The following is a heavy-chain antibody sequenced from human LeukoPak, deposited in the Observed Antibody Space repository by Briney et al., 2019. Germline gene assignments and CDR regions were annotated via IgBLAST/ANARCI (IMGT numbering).Heavy chain of an antibody. Sequence: GGSLRLSCAASGFTFSSYAMSWVRQAPGKGLEWVSAISGSGGSTYYADSVKGRFTISRDNSKNTLYLQMNSLRADDTAVYYCGKGGHYYDSGGYYYPIEAFDIWGQGKMVSVSS. D-gene: IGHD3-22*01. CDR1: GFTFSSYA. V-gene: IGHV3-23*01. CDR2: ISGSGGST. CDR3: GKGGHYYDSGGYYYPIEAFDI. J-gene: IGHJ3*02.